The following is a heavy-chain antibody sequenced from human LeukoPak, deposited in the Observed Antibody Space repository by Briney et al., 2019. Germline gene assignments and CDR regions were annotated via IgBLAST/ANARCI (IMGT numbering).Heavy chain of an antibody. CDR1: GFSVRSNY. CDR3: ARDRYCSGGSCYGDALDI. Sequence: PGGSLRLSCAASGFSVRSNYMSWVRQSPRKGLEWVSIMYSGGSTDYADSVKGRFIISRDHSKNTLYLQMNSLRVEDTAVYYCARDRYCSGGSCYGDALDIWGQGTMVTVSS. D-gene: IGHD2-15*01. J-gene: IGHJ3*02. CDR2: MYSGGST. V-gene: IGHV3-53*01.